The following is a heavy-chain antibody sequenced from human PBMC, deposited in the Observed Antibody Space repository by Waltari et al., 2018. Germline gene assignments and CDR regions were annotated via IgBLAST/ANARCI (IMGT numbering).Heavy chain of an antibody. D-gene: IGHD3-16*02. CDR1: GGSFSGYY. Sequence: QVQLQRWGAGLLKPSETLSLTCAVYGGSFSGYYWSWIRQPPGKGLEWIGEINHRERPTSNPSRKSRVTIAVDTSKNQFSRKLSSVTAADTAVYYCARGGNTYYDYIWGSYRIYYFDYWGQGTLVTVSS. CDR2: INHRERP. CDR3: ARGGNTYYDYIWGSYRIYYFDY. V-gene: IGHV4-34*01. J-gene: IGHJ4*02.